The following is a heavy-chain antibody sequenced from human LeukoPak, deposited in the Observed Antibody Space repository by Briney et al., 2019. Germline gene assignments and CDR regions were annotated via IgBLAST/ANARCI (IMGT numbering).Heavy chain of an antibody. Sequence: ASVKVSCKASGYTFTSYGISWVRQAPGQGLEWMGWISPYNGNTKYPQKFQGRVTMTTDTSTSTTYMELRSLRLDDTAVYYCAREASSSWPNWFDPWGQGALVTVSS. V-gene: IGHV1-18*01. J-gene: IGHJ5*02. CDR3: AREASSSWPNWFDP. CDR1: GYTFTSYG. CDR2: ISPYNGNT. D-gene: IGHD6-13*01.